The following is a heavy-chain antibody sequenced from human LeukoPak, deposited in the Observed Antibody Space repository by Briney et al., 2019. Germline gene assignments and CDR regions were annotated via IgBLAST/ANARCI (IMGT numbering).Heavy chain of an antibody. CDR2: IYYSGST. CDR1: GGSISSYY. V-gene: IGHV4-59*01. CDR3: ARASLQGVGS. J-gene: IGHJ4*02. D-gene: IGHD2-2*01. Sequence: PSETLSLTCTVSGGSISSYYWSWIRQPQGRGLEWIGYIYYSGSTNYNPSLKSRVTISVDTSKNQFSLKLSSVTAADTAVYYCARASLQGVGSWGQGTLVTVSS.